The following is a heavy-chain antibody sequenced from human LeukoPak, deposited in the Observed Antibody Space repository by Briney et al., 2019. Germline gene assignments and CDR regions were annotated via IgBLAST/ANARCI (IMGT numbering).Heavy chain of an antibody. CDR2: ISGSGGSI. Sequence: GGSLRLSCAASGFTFSSYAMSWVRQAPGKGLEWVSAISGSGGSIYYADSVKGRFTISRDNAKNSLYLQMNSLRAEDTAVYYCALGEFKNPIDYWGQGTLVTVSS. D-gene: IGHD3-10*01. CDR3: ALGEFKNPIDY. CDR1: GFTFSSYA. V-gene: IGHV3-23*01. J-gene: IGHJ4*02.